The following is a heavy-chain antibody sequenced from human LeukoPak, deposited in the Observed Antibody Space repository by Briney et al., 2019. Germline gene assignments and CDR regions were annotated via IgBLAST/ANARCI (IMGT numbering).Heavy chain of an antibody. Sequence: SQTLSLTCTVSGGSLCSGDYYWSWIRQPPGKGLGWIGYIYYSGSTYYNPSLKSRVTISVDTSKNQFSLKLSSVTAADTAVYYCARVATIPWAFDIWGQGTMVTVSS. V-gene: IGHV4-30-4*01. J-gene: IGHJ3*02. CDR3: ARVATIPWAFDI. CDR1: GGSLCSGDYY. CDR2: IYYSGST. D-gene: IGHD5-12*01.